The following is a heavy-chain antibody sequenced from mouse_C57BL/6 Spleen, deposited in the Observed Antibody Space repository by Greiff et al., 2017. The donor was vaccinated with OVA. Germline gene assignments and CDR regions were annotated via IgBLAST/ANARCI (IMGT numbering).Heavy chain of an antibody. J-gene: IGHJ2*01. D-gene: IGHD1-1*01. V-gene: IGHV1-82*01. Sequence: QVQPQQSGPEPVKPGAPVKISRKASGIAFSSSWMNWVKQRPGKGLEWVGRIYPGAGDPNYHGKFKGKATLTADKAYSTAYRQRSSLTAEDSAVYFCARERITTVVATGYFDYWGQGTTLTVAS. CDR1: GIAFSSSW. CDR2: IYPGAGDP. CDR3: ARERITTVVATGYFDY.